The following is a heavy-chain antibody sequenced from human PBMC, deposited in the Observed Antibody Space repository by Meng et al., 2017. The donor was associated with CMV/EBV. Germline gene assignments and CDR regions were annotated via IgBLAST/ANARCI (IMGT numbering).Heavy chain of an antibody. CDR3: ARGFSITALSDY. V-gene: IGHV3-21*01. J-gene: IGHJ4*02. CDR1: GFTFSSYS. D-gene: IGHD1-14*01. CDR2: ISSSSSYI. Sequence: GGSLRLSCAASGFTFSSYSMNWVRQAPGKGLEWVSSISSSSSYIYYADSVKGRFTISRDNAKNSLYLQMNSLRAEDTAVYYCARGFSITALSDYWGQGTRVTVSS.